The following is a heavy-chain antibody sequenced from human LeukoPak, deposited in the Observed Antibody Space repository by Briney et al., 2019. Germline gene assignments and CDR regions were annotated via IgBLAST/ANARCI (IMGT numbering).Heavy chain of an antibody. CDR3: ARDPDCGGDCYAYYFDY. Sequence: GRSLRLSCAASGFTFSSYVMHWVRQAPGKGLEWVAVISYDGSNKYYADSVKGRFTISRDNSKNTLYLQMNSLRAEDTAVYYCARDPDCGGDCYAYYFDYWGQGTLVTVSS. V-gene: IGHV3-30*04. CDR2: ISYDGSNK. J-gene: IGHJ4*02. D-gene: IGHD2-21*02. CDR1: GFTFSSYV.